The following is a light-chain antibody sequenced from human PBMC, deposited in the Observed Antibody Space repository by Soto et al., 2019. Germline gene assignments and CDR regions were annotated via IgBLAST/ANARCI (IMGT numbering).Light chain of an antibody. V-gene: IGKV1-27*01. CDR2: AAS. CDR1: QDIKTY. J-gene: IGKJ1*01. Sequence: DTQMTQSPSSLSASLGDRVTITRRASQDIKTYLAWYQQKPGKVPRLLIYAASTLQSGVPSRFSGSGSGTDFTLTISSLQPEDVATYYCQKYNSAPWTFGQGTKVDIK. CDR3: QKYNSAPWT.